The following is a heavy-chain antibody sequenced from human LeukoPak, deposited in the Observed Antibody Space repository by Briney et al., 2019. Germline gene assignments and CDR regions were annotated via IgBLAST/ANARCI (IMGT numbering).Heavy chain of an antibody. CDR3: AKAHTYGSGYSSPDAFDV. J-gene: IGHJ3*01. Sequence: GGALRLSCAASGFTFYDYAIHWVRQAPGKGLEWVSGITWNSGYKGYEDSVKGRFTISRDNAKNSLYLQMKSLRPEDTALYYCAKAHTYGSGYSSPDAFDVWGQGTMVTVSS. V-gene: IGHV3-9*01. D-gene: IGHD3-10*01. CDR1: GFTFYDYA. CDR2: ITWNSGYK.